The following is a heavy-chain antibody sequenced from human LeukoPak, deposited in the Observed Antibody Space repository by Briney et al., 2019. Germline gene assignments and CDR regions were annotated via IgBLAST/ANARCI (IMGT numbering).Heavy chain of an antibody. Sequence: GGSLRLSCAASGFTFSNYAMSWVRQAPGKGLEWVSGISGSGGNTYYADSVKGRFTISRDNSKNTLYLQMNSLRAEDTAVYYCAKGDLMPYSSSPNYYYYYMDVWGKGTTVTVSS. J-gene: IGHJ6*03. CDR1: GFTFSNYA. V-gene: IGHV3-23*01. CDR2: ISGSGGNT. D-gene: IGHD6-6*01. CDR3: AKGDLMPYSSSPNYYYYYMDV.